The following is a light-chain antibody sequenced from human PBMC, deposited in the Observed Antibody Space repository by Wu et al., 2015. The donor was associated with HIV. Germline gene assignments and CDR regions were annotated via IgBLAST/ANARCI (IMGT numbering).Light chain of an antibody. CDR3: QQRSNWPLT. J-gene: IGKJ4*01. CDR1: QSISSY. Sequence: EIVLTQSPATLSVSPGERATLSCRASQSISSYLAWYQQRPGQAPRLLVYDVFKRATGIPARFSGSGSGTDFTLTISSLEPEDFGVYYCQQRSNWPLTFGGGTKVEIK. CDR2: DVF. V-gene: IGKV3-11*01.